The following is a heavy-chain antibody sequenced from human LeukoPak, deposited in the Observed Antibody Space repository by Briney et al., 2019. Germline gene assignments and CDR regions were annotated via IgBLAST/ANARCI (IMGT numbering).Heavy chain of an antibody. V-gene: IGHV3-21*01. CDR1: GFTFGSYS. D-gene: IGHD1-26*01. Sequence: PGGSLRLSCAASGFTFGSYSMNWVRQAPGKGLEWVSSISSSSSYIYYADSVKGRFTISRDNAKNSLYLQMNSLRAEDTAVYYCARAGKAWELLPYYYYYYMDVWGKGTTVTISS. CDR2: ISSSSSYI. J-gene: IGHJ6*03. CDR3: ARAGKAWELLPYYYYYYMDV.